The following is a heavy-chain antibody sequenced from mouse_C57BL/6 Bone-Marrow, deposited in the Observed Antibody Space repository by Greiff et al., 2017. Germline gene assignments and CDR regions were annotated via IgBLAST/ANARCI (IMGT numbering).Heavy chain of an antibody. J-gene: IGHJ1*03. CDR2: FYPGSGSI. CDR3: ARHGSLYGYGPYWYFDV. D-gene: IGHD2-2*01. Sequence: QVQLQQSGAELVKPGASVKLSCKASGYTFTEYTIHWVKQRSGQGLEWIGWFYPGSGSIKYNEKFKDKATLTADKSSSTVYMELSRLTSEDSAVDFCARHGSLYGYGPYWYFDVWGTGTTVTVSS. V-gene: IGHV1-62-2*01. CDR1: GYTFTEYT.